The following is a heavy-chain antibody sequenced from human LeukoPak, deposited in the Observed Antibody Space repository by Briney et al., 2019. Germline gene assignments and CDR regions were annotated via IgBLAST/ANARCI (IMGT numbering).Heavy chain of an antibody. Sequence: GGSLRLSCAASGFTFSSSSMNWARHAPRKGLEWVSYISSSSSTIYYADSVKGRFTISRDNAKNSLYLQMNSLRDEDTAVYYCAMDSSSWAYYYYYMDVWGKGTTVTVSS. D-gene: IGHD6-13*01. V-gene: IGHV3-48*02. CDR3: AMDSSSWAYYYYYMDV. CDR2: ISSSSSTI. CDR1: GFTFSSSS. J-gene: IGHJ6*03.